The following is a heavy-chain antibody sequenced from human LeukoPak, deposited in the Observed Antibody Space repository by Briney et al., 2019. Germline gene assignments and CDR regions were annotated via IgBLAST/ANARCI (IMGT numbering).Heavy chain of an antibody. J-gene: IGHJ4*02. Sequence: GASVKVSCKASGGTFSSYAISWVRQAPGQGLEWMGRIIPIFGTANYAQKFQGRVTITTDESTSTAYMELSSLRSEDTVVYYCARDRLIGSGSYYSYWGQGTLVTVSS. CDR1: GGTFSSYA. D-gene: IGHD3-10*01. CDR3: ARDRLIGSGSYYSY. CDR2: IIPIFGTA. V-gene: IGHV1-69*05.